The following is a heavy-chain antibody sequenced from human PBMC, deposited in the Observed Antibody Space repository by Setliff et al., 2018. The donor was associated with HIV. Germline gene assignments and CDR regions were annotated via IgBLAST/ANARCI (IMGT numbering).Heavy chain of an antibody. J-gene: IGHJ3*02. CDR1: GFLFGNSW. Sequence: GSLRLSCVASGFLFGNSWMVWVRHTPGTGLEWAAVMNQDGSTKNYVDSAKGRFTISRDNAKNSLYWQMDSLRDDDTAVYYCARDPGWGALDIWGQGTMVTVSS. V-gene: IGHV3-7*01. CDR2: MNQDGSTK. CDR3: ARDPGWGALDI. D-gene: IGHD1-26*01.